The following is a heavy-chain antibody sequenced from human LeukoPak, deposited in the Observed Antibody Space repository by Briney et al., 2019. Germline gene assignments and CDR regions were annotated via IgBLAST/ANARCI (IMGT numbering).Heavy chain of an antibody. V-gene: IGHV3-48*01. CDR1: GFTFSSYW. J-gene: IGHJ4*02. CDR3: AREPYSYGFDY. Sequence: TGGSLRLSCAASGFTFSSYWMSWVRQAPGKWLEWVSYISSSSSTIYYADSVKGRFTISRDNAKNSLYLQMNSLRAEDTAVYYCAREPYSYGFDYWGQGTLVTVSS. CDR2: ISSSSSTI. D-gene: IGHD5-18*01.